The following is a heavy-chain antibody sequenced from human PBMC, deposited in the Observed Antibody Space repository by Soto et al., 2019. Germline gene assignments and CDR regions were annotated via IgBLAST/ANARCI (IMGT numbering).Heavy chain of an antibody. CDR1: GFTFSSYG. J-gene: IGHJ4*02. V-gene: IGHV3-33*01. Sequence: GGSLRLSCAASGFTFSSYGMHWVRQAPGKGLKWVAVIWYDGSNKYYADSVKGRFTISRDNSKNTLYLQMNSLRAEDTAVYYCARTLYSSSWQERAELDYWGQGTLVTVSS. CDR3: ARTLYSSSWQERAELDY. CDR2: IWYDGSNK. D-gene: IGHD6-13*01.